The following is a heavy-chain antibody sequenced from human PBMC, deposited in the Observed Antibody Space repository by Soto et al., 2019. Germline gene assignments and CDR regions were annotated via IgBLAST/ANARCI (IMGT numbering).Heavy chain of an antibody. J-gene: IGHJ4*02. CDR1: GYGFTTYG. D-gene: IGHD1-1*01. CDR3: ARGRYVDY. CDR2: ISAHNGNT. V-gene: IGHV1-18*01. Sequence: QVHLVQSGAEVKKPGASVKVSCKGSGYGFTTYGITWVRQAPGQGLEWMACISAHNGNTNYAQKLQGRVTVTRDTSTTTAYMELRSLRSDDTAVYYYARGRYVDYWGQGALVTVSS.